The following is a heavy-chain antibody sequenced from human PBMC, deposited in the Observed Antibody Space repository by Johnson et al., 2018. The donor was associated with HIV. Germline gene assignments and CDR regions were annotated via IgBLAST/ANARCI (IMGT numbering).Heavy chain of an antibody. CDR3: AKVIGEPGI. J-gene: IGHJ3*02. Sequence: VQLVESGGGLVQPGRSLRLSCAASRFTFDDYAMHWVRQAPGKGLEWVSSISGSGGSPYYADSVKGRFTISRDNSKNTLCLQMNSLRVEDTAVYFCAKVIGEPGIWGQGTMVTVSS. V-gene: IGHV3-23*04. CDR1: RFTFDDYA. CDR2: ISGSGGSP. D-gene: IGHD1-26*01.